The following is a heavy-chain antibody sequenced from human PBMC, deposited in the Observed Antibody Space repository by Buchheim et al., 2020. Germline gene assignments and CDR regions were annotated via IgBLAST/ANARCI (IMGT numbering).Heavy chain of an antibody. Sequence: EVQLVESEGGLVQPGGSLRLSCAASGFTFSSYSMNWVRQAPGKGLEWVSYISSSSSIIYYAYSVKGRFTISRDNAKNSLYLQMNSLRAEDTAVYYCARGSDDFWSGYLMTYYYYGMDVWGQGTT. V-gene: IGHV3-48*04. J-gene: IGHJ6*02. D-gene: IGHD3-3*01. CDR3: ARGSDDFWSGYLMTYYYYGMDV. CDR2: ISSSSSII. CDR1: GFTFSSYS.